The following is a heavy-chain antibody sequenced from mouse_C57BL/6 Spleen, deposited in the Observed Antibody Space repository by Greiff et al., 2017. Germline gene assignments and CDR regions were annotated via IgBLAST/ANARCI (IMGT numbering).Heavy chain of an antibody. CDR3: ARRGVTTVVAHYLDY. J-gene: IGHJ2*01. V-gene: IGHV1-18*01. CDR2: INPNNGGT. CDR1: GYTFTDYN. D-gene: IGHD1-1*01. Sequence: EVQLQQSGPELVKPGASVKIPCKASGYTFTDYNMDWVKQSHGKSLEWIGDINPNNGGTIYNQKFKGKATLTVDKSSSTAYMELRSLTSEDTAVYYCARRGVTTVVAHYLDYWGQGTTLTVSS.